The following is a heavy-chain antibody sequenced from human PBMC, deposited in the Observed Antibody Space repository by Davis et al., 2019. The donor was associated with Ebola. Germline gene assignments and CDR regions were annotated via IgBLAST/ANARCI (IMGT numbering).Heavy chain of an antibody. Sequence: GESLKISCAASGFSVSANYMIWVRQAPGKGLEWVSLMYAVGNTFYADSVKGRFTISRDNSKNTIYLQMNSLRAEDTAVYYCARDRTQWLTPDAFDIWGQGTMVTVSS. D-gene: IGHD6-19*01. V-gene: IGHV3-53*01. CDR2: MYAVGNT. J-gene: IGHJ3*02. CDR1: GFSVSANY. CDR3: ARDRTQWLTPDAFDI.